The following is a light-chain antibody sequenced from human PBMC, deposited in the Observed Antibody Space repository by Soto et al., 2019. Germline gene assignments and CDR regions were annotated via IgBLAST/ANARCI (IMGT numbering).Light chain of an antibody. CDR1: QSVSTY. CDR2: DAS. CDR3: QQYNSYSPLT. Sequence: TVLTQSPATLSLSPWESATLSCRASQSVSTYLAWYQQKPGQAPRLLIYDASNRVTGIPARFRGSGSGTEFTLTISSLQSEDFATYYCQQYNSYSPLTFGGGTKVDIK. V-gene: IGKV3-11*01. J-gene: IGKJ4*01.